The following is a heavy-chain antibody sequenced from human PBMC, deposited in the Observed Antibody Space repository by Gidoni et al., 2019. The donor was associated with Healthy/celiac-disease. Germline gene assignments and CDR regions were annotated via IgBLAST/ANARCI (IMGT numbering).Heavy chain of an antibody. CDR3: ARDPPNYYDSSGYYFPNAFDI. CDR2: IIPIFGTA. V-gene: IGHV1-69*01. CDR1: GGTFSSYA. Sequence: QVQLVQSGAEVKKPGSSVKVSCKASGGTFSSYAISWVRQAPGQGLEWMGGIIPIFGTANYAQKFQGRVTITADESTSTAYMELSSLRSEDTAVYYCARDPPNYYDSSGYYFPNAFDIWGQGTMVTVSS. J-gene: IGHJ3*02. D-gene: IGHD3-22*01.